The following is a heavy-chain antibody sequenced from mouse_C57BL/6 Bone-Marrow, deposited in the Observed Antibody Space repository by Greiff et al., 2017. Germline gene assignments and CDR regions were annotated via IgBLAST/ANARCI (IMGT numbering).Heavy chain of an antibody. CDR3: ARGGFTTVVATDFDV. D-gene: IGHD1-1*01. CDR2: INPNNGGT. Sequence: VQLQQSGPELVKPGASVKISCKASGYTFTDYYMNWVKQSHGKSLEWIGDINPNNGGTSYNQKFKGKATLTVDKSSSTAYMELRSLTSEDSAVYYCARGGFTTVVATDFDVWGTGTTVTVSS. J-gene: IGHJ1*03. V-gene: IGHV1-26*01. CDR1: GYTFTDYY.